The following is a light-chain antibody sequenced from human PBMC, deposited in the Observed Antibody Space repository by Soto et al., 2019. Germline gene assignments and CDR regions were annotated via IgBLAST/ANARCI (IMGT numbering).Light chain of an antibody. CDR3: QRYGTSLTWT. CDR2: GAS. J-gene: IGKJ1*01. V-gene: IGKV3-20*01. Sequence: EVVLTQSPGTLSLSPGERATLSCRASQSVSRNYLAWYQKKPGQAPRLLIYGASTRATAIPDRLSGSGSETDFTLTISRLEPEDFAVYYCQRYGTSLTWTFGQGTKVDIK. CDR1: QSVSRNY.